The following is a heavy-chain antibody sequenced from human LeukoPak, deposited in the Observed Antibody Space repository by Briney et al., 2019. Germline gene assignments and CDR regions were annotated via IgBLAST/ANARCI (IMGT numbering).Heavy chain of an antibody. CDR3: ARDWFFIGTGTTRSGWFDP. D-gene: IGHD1-7*01. CDR2: TYYRSKWYN. V-gene: IGHV6-1*01. J-gene: IGHJ5*02. Sequence: SQTLSLTCAISGDSVSSNSAAWNWIRQSPSRGLEWLGRTYYRSKWYNDYAVSVKSRITINPDTSTNPFSLQLNSVTPEDTAVYYCARDWFFIGTGTTRSGWFDPWGQGTLVTVSS. CDR1: GDSVSSNSAA.